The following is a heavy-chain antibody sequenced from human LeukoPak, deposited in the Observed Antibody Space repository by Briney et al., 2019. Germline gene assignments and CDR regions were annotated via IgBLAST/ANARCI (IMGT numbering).Heavy chain of an antibody. CDR1: GYTLTELS. D-gene: IGHD3-22*01. Sequence: ASVKVSCKVSGYTLTELSMHWVRQAPGKGLEWMGGFDPEDGETIYAQKFQGRVTMTEDTSTYTAYMELSSLRSEDTAVYYCATMTAITYYYDSSGYVYWGQGTLVTVSS. CDR2: FDPEDGET. CDR3: ATMTAITYYYDSSGYVY. J-gene: IGHJ4*02. V-gene: IGHV1-24*01.